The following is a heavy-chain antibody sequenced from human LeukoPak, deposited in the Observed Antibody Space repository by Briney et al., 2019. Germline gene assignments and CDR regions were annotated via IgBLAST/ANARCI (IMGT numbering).Heavy chain of an antibody. CDR1: GGSISSYY. V-gene: IGHV4-59*01. Sequence: SETLSLTCTVSGGSISSYYWSCVPQPPGKGLEWIGYIYYSGSTNYNPSLKSRVTISVDTSKNQFSLKLSSVTAADTAVYYCAGASYDSSGVHWGQGTLVTVSS. CDR2: IYYSGST. J-gene: IGHJ4*02. CDR3: AGASYDSSGVH. D-gene: IGHD3-22*01.